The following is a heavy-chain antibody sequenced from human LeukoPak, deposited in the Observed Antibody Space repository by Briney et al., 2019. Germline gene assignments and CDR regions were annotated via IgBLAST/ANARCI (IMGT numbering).Heavy chain of an antibody. J-gene: IGHJ4*02. D-gene: IGHD6-19*01. CDR1: GFTFSSYA. CDR2: ISGSGGST. V-gene: IGHV3-23*01. Sequence: GGSLRLSCAASGFTFSSYAMSWVRQAPGKGLEWVSAISGSGGSTYYADSVKGRFIISRDNSKNTLYLQMNSLRAEDTAVYYCAKDLSSGSSFDYWGQGTLVTVSS. CDR3: AKDLSSGSSFDY.